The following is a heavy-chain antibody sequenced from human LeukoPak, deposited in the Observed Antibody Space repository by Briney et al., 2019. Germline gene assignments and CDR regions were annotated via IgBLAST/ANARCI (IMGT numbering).Heavy chain of an antibody. D-gene: IGHD3-9*01. Sequence: ASVKVSCTASGYTFTSSDINWVRQAPGQGLEWMGWISAYNGNTNYAQKLQGRVTMTTDTSTSTAYMELRSLRSDDTAVYYCARVATPYYDILTGYYRYYYYYMDVWGKGTTVTISS. CDR3: ARVATPYYDILTGYYRYYYYYMDV. V-gene: IGHV1-18*01. CDR2: ISAYNGNT. J-gene: IGHJ6*03. CDR1: GYTFTSSD.